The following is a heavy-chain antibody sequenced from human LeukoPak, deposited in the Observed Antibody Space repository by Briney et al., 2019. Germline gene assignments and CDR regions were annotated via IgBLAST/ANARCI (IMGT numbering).Heavy chain of an antibody. D-gene: IGHD2-8*01. CDR3: ARGSGFCSNSVCSIGWFEL. CDR1: GDSISSGDYY. Sequence: SETLSLTCTVSGDSISSGDYYWTWIQQPAGKGLEWIGRGYTSGSTNYNPSNYNPSLKSRVTISVDTSKNQVCLNLASVTAADTAVYYCARGSGFCSNSVCSIGWFELWGQGILVTVSS. V-gene: IGHV4-61*02. J-gene: IGHJ5*01. CDR2: GYTSGS.